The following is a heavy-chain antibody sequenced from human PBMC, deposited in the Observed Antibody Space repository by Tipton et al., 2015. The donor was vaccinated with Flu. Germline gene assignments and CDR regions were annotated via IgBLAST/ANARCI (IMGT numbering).Heavy chain of an antibody. V-gene: IGHV1-69*06. CDR3: ARQIYTSGELDYDYYYMDV. Sequence: QVQLVQSGAEVKKPGSSVKVSCKSSGGTFSDNAINWVRQAPGQGLEWMGGIILIFGTTDYAQKFQGRVTLTADKSTGTAYMELSSLRSDDTAVYYCARQIYTSGELDYDYYYMDVWGKGTTVTVSS. CDR2: IILIFGTT. J-gene: IGHJ6*03. CDR1: GGTFSDNA. D-gene: IGHD6-25*01.